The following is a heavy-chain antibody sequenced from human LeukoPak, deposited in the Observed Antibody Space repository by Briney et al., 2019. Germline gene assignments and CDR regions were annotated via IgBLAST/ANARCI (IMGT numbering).Heavy chain of an antibody. CDR2: ISWNSGSI. D-gene: IGHD3-9*01. CDR1: GFTFDDYA. Sequence: QPGRSLRLSCAASGFTFDDYAMHWVRQAPGKGLEWVSGISWNSGSIGYADSVKGRFTISRDNAKNSLYLQMNSLRAEDTALYYCAKGTNYDILTGYSPGFDYWGQGTLVTVSS. J-gene: IGHJ4*02. V-gene: IGHV3-9*01. CDR3: AKGTNYDILTGYSPGFDY.